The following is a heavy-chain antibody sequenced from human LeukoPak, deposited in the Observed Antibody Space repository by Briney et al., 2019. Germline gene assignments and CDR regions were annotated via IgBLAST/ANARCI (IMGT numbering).Heavy chain of an antibody. V-gene: IGHV3-74*01. Sequence: GGSLRLSCAASGFTFSRSWMHWVRHAPGKGLLWVSRINTDGRDTIYADSVKGRFTISRDNAKNTLYLQMNSLRVEDTAVYHCARDQSIAGPSTADYWGQGTLVTVSS. J-gene: IGHJ4*02. CDR1: GFTFSRSW. CDR3: ARDQSIAGPSTADY. D-gene: IGHD1-26*01. CDR2: INTDGRDT.